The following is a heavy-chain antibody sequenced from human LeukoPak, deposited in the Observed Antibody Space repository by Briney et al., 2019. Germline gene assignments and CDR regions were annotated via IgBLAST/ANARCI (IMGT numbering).Heavy chain of an antibody. CDR1: GGSISSYY. CDR2: IYYSGST. J-gene: IGHJ1*01. V-gene: IGHV4-59*01. CDR3: ASHSATWYFQH. Sequence: SGTLSLTCTVSGGSISSYYWSWIRQPPGKGLEWIGYIYYSGSTNYKPSLKSRVTMSLNTSKNQFSLKLSSVTAADTAIYYCASHSATWYFQHWGQGTPVTVSS. D-gene: IGHD6-13*01.